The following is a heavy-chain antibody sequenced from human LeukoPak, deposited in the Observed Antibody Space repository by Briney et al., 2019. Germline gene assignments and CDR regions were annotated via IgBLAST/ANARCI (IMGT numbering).Heavy chain of an antibody. Sequence: SQTLSLTCTVSGGSISSGSYYWSWIRQPAGKGLEWIGRIHTSGSTNYNPSLKSRVTISVDTSKNQFSLKLSSVTAADTAVYYCARGRWLQISDYWGQGTLVTVSS. CDR1: GGSISSGSYY. D-gene: IGHD5-24*01. CDR3: ARGRWLQISDY. J-gene: IGHJ4*02. V-gene: IGHV4-61*02. CDR2: IHTSGST.